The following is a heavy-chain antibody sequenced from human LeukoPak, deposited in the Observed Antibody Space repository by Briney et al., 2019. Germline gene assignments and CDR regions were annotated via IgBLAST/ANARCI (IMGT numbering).Heavy chain of an antibody. CDR3: ARTAYCSSTSCYSYPRYYYYGMDV. D-gene: IGHD2-2*01. V-gene: IGHV4-34*01. CDR2: INHSGST. Sequence: SETLSLTCAVYGGSFSGYYWSRIRQPPGKGLEWIGEINHSGSTNYNPSLKSRVTISVDTSKNQFSLKLSSVTAADTAVYYCARTAYCSSTSCYSYPRYYYYGMDVWGQGTTVTVSS. CDR1: GGSFSGYY. J-gene: IGHJ6*02.